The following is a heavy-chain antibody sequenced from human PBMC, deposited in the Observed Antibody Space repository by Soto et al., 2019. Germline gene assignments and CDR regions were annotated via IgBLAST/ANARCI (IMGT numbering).Heavy chain of an antibody. D-gene: IGHD6-13*01. V-gene: IGHV3-21*01. CDR2: ISSSSSYI. J-gene: IGHJ4*02. Sequence: EVQLVESGGGLVKPGGSLRLSCAASGFTFSSYSMNWVRQAPGKGLEWVSSISSSSSYIYYADSVKGRFTISRDNAKNSLYLQMNSLRAEDTAVYYCARDPGSSWSGAFDYWGQGTLVTVSS. CDR3: ARDPGSSWSGAFDY. CDR1: GFTFSSYS.